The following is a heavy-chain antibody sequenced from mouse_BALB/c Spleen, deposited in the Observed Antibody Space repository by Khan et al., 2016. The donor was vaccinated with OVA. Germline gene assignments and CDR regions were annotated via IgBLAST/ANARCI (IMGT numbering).Heavy chain of an antibody. V-gene: IGHV5-6-4*01. Sequence: EVQVVESGGGLVRPGGSLKLSCAASGFSFSSYSMSWVRQTPEQRLEWVATISSGGTYTYYTYRVQGQFTLSRDNSKNTLYLQMRSLKSDDTAMYYCQRHRGYYGHNTDFSYWGQGTTLTVSS. CDR3: QRHRGYYGHNTDFSY. CDR1: GFSFSSYS. D-gene: IGHD1-1*01. J-gene: IGHJ2*01. CDR2: ISSGGTYT.